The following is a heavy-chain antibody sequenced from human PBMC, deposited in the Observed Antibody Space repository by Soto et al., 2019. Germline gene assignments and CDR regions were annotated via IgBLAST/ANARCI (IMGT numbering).Heavy chain of an antibody. D-gene: IGHD3-3*01. V-gene: IGHV3-33*08. CDR1: GFTFSSYG. Sequence: QVQLVESGGGVVQPGRSLRLSCAASGFTFSSYGMYWVRQAPGKGLEWVANIWHDGTNKYYADSVKGRFTISRDNSKNTVYLQMNSLRAEDTAVYYCVGNLFWRGYWGQGTLVTVSS. J-gene: IGHJ4*02. CDR3: VGNLFWRGY. CDR2: IWHDGTNK.